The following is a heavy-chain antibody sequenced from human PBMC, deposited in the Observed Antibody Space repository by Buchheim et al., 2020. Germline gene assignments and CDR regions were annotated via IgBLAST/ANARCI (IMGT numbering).Heavy chain of an antibody. CDR3: AREVRGHAYFDN. Sequence: EVQLVESGGGLVQPGGSLRLSCAASGFTFTSYWMHWVRQVPGKGLVWVSRINTDGSDTSYAASVKGRFTISRDSAKNTLYSQMNSLRSEDTAVYYCAREVRGHAYFDNWGQGTL. J-gene: IGHJ4*02. V-gene: IGHV3-74*01. CDR1: GFTFTSYW. CDR2: INTDGSDT.